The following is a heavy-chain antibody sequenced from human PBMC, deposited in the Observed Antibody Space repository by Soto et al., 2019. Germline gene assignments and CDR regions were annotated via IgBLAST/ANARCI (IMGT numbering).Heavy chain of an antibody. CDR3: ARDRDNWGIYYYYGMDV. Sequence: QVQLEESGGGVVQPGRSLRLSCAASGFTFSSYAMHWVRQAPGKGLEWVAVISYDGSNKYYADSVKGRFTISRDNSKNTLYLQMNSLRAEDTAVYYCARDRDNWGIYYYYGMDVWGQGTTVTVSS. CDR1: GFTFSSYA. V-gene: IGHV3-30-3*01. CDR2: ISYDGSNK. J-gene: IGHJ6*02. D-gene: IGHD7-27*01.